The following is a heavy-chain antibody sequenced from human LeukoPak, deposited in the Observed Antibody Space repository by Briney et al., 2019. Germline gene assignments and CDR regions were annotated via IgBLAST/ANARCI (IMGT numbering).Heavy chain of an antibody. CDR2: IYSGGST. CDR3: ARDQPNTVLYFRDYYGMDF. Sequence: GGSLRLSCAASGFTFSSNYMSWVRQAPGKGLEWVSAIYSGGSTYYADSVEDRFTISRDNSKNTLYLQMNSLRAEDTAVDYCARDQPNTVLYFRDYYGMDFWGQGTTVTVSS. V-gene: IGHV3-66*01. J-gene: IGHJ6*02. CDR1: GFTFSSNY. D-gene: IGHD2-8*01.